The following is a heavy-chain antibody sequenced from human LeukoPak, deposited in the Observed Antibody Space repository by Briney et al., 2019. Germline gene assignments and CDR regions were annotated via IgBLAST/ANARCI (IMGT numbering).Heavy chain of an antibody. CDR2: IYYSGST. CDR1: GGSISTYY. V-gene: IGHV4-59*01. Sequence: PPETLSLTCTVSGGSISTYYWSWIRQPPGKGLEWIGYIYYSGSTSYNPSLKSRVTISVDTSKNQFSLKLSSVTAADTAVYYCARGVYCGGDCRYYFDYWGRGNLVPVSS. CDR3: ARGVYCGGDCRYYFDY. D-gene: IGHD2-21*02. J-gene: IGHJ4*02.